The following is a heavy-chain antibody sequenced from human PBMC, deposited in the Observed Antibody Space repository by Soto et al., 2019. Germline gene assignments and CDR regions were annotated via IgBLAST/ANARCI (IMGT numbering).Heavy chain of an antibody. Sequence: QVQLVQSGAEVKKPGSSVKVSCKASGGTFSSYAISWVRQAPGQGLEWMGGIIPIFGTANYAQKFQGRVTITADESTSTAYMELSSLRSEDTAVYYCARDYTVATSRNDYYYYGMDVWGQGTTVTVSS. J-gene: IGHJ6*02. V-gene: IGHV1-69*12. D-gene: IGHD4-17*01. CDR2: IIPIFGTA. CDR3: ARDYTVATSRNDYYYYGMDV. CDR1: GGTFSSYA.